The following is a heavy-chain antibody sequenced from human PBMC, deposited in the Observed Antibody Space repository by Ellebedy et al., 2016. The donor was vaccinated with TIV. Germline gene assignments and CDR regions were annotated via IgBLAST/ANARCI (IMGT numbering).Heavy chain of an antibody. CDR1: GYTFTSYG. V-gene: IGHV1-18*04. CDR3: ARDGAGTYFNSFDL. CDR2: ISTYNGNT. J-gene: IGHJ4*02. D-gene: IGHD3-10*01. Sequence: AASVKVSCKASGYTFTSYGISWVRQAPGQGLEWMGWISTYNGNTKYAQRLQGRVTMTTDTSTSTAYMELRSLRSDDTAVYYCARDGAGTYFNSFDLWGQGTLVTVSS.